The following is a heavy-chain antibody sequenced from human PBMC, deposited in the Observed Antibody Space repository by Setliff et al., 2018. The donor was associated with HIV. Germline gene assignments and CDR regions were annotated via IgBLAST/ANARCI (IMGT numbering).Heavy chain of an antibody. CDR1: GGSITGYY. CDR2: IYYNGGT. D-gene: IGHD3-22*01. V-gene: IGHV4-59*01. J-gene: IGHJ4*02. Sequence: KTSETLSLTCTVSGGSITGYYWSWIRQPPGKGMEWIGYIYYNGGTNYNPSLKSRVTMLVDTSVNHFTLILTSLTAAATAMYYCTRGIGGIGYYPDYWGQGTLVTVSS. CDR3: TRGIGGIGYYPDY.